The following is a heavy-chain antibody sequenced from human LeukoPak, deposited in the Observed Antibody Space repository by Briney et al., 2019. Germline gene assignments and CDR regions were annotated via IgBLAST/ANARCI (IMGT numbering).Heavy chain of an antibody. V-gene: IGHV3-23*01. D-gene: IGHD3-10*01. CDR1: GFTFSSYA. J-gene: IGHJ6*03. Sequence: PGGSLRLSCAASGFTFSSYAMSWVRQAPGKGLEWVSAISGSGGSTYYADSVKSRFTISRDNSKNTLYLQMNSLRAEDTAVYYCAKVATGLWFGELFYYYYYMDVWGKGTTVTVSS. CDR2: ISGSGGST. CDR3: AKVATGLWFGELFYYYYYMDV.